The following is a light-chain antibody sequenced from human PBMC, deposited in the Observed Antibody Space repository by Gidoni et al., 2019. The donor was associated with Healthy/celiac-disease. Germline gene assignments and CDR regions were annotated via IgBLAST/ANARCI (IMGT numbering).Light chain of an antibody. Sequence: DIQLTQSPSFLSASEGDRVTITCRASQGISSYLAWYQQKPGKAPKLLINAASTLQSGVPSRFSGSGSGTEFTLTISSLQPEDFAIYYCQQLNSYPLTFGGXTKVEIK. CDR1: QGISSY. CDR3: QQLNSYPLT. CDR2: AAS. V-gene: IGKV1-9*01. J-gene: IGKJ4*01.